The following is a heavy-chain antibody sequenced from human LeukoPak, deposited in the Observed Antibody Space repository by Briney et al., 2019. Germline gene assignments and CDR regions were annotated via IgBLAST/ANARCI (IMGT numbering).Heavy chain of an antibody. V-gene: IGHV3-30*18. CDR3: AKSNFDY. CDR2: ISYDGSNK. CDR1: GFTFSSYG. J-gene: IGHJ4*02. Sequence: GGSLRLSCAASGFTFSSYGMHWVRQAPGKGLEWVAVISYDGSNKYYADSVKGRFTISRDNSKNTLYLQMNSLRAEDTAVYYCAKSNFDYWGQGTLVTVSS.